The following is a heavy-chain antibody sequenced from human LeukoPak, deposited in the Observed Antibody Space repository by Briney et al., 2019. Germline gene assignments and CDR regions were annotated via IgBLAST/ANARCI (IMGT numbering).Heavy chain of an antibody. J-gene: IGHJ5*02. CDR3: AREGYSYGYWFAP. CDR2: IYYSGST. CDR1: GGSISSGDYY. Sequence: SQTLSLTCTVSGGSISSGDYYWSWIRQPPGKGLEWIGYIYYSGSTYYNPSLKSRVTISVDTSKNHFSLKLNSVTAADTAVYYCAREGYSYGYWFAPWGQGTLVTVSS. V-gene: IGHV4-30-4*01. D-gene: IGHD5-18*01.